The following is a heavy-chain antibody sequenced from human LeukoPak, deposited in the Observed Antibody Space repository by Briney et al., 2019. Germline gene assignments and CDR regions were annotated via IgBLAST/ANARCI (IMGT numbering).Heavy chain of an antibody. Sequence: SGTLSLTRPGCVGIHISYFWIWMRPPPGKGLEWIGYIYYSGSTNYNPSLKSRVTISEDTTKNQFSLKLSTVTAADTAVYYCARDDYYEGGCEYWGQGTLVSVSS. D-gene: IGHD3-22*01. CDR2: IYYSGST. V-gene: IGHV4-59*01. CDR3: ARDDYYEGGCEY. CDR1: VGIHISYF. J-gene: IGHJ4*02.